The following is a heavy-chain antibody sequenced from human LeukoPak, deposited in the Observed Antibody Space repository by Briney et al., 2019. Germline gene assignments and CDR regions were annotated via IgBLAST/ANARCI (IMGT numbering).Heavy chain of an antibody. V-gene: IGHV1-18*04. D-gene: IGHD6-25*01. Sequence: ASVTVSCKASGYTFTSYGISWVRQAPGQGLEWMGWISAYNGNTNYAQKLQGRVTMTTDTSTSTAYMELRSLRSDDTAVYYCARGGRRTKDRDAFDIWGQGTMVTVSS. CDR1: GYTFTSYG. J-gene: IGHJ3*02. CDR2: ISAYNGNT. CDR3: ARGGRRTKDRDAFDI.